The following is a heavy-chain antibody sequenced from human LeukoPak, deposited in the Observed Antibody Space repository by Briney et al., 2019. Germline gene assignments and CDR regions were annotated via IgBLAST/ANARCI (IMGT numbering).Heavy chain of an antibody. CDR2: IYYSGST. D-gene: IGHD3-10*01. Sequence: SETLSLTCTVSGGSISSSSYYWGWIRQPPGKGLEWIGSIYYSGSTYYNPSLKSRVTISVDTSKNQFSLKLSPVTAADTAVYYCARRRGTMVRGVDFDPWGQGTLVTVSS. CDR3: ARRRGTMVRGVDFDP. J-gene: IGHJ5*02. CDR1: GGSISSSSYY. V-gene: IGHV4-39*01.